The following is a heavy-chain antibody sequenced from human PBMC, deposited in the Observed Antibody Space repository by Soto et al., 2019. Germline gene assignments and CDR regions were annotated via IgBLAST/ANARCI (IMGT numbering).Heavy chain of an antibody. J-gene: IGHJ5*02. D-gene: IGHD4-17*01. CDR3: AREGGDLNWFDP. Sequence: EVQLVESGGGLVQPGGSLRLSCAASGFTFSSYSMNWVRQAPGKGLEWVSYISSSGSTIYYADSVKGRFTISRDNAKNSLYLQMNSLRAEDTAVYYCAREGGDLNWFDPWGQGTLVTVSS. V-gene: IGHV3-48*01. CDR1: GFTFSSYS. CDR2: ISSSGSTI.